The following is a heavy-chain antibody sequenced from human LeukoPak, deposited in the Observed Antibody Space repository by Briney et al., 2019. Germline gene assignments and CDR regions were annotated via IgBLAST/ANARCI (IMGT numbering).Heavy chain of an antibody. CDR1: GFTFSDYA. V-gene: IGHV3-30-3*01. J-gene: IGHJ3*02. D-gene: IGHD1-26*01. CDR3: ARVVVGALLAFDI. CDR2: ISEVGSSK. Sequence: GRSLRLSCAASGFTFSDYAMHWVRQAPGKGLEWVAVISEVGSSKYYADSVKGRFTISRDNSKNTLYLQMNGLRVEDTAVYYCARVVVGALLAFDIWGQGTMVTVSS.